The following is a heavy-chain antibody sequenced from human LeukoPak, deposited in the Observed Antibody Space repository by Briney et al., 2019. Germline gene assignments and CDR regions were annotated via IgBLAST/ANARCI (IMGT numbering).Heavy chain of an antibody. V-gene: IGHV3-23*01. Sequence: SGGSLRLSCAASGFTFSTYDMSWVRQAPGKGLEWVSVISHSGGSTYYADSVRGRFTISRDNSKNTLYLQMNSLRAEDTAVYYCAKGLGLAAALEDFDYWGQGTLVTVSS. J-gene: IGHJ4*02. CDR2: ISHSGGST. D-gene: IGHD6-13*01. CDR3: AKGLGLAAALEDFDY. CDR1: GFTFSTYD.